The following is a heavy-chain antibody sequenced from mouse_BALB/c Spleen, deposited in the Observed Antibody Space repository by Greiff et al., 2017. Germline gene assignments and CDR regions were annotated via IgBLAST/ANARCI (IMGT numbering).Heavy chain of an antibody. CDR3: ARTEVRRGLAMDY. Sequence: VKLQESGPGLVQPSQSLSITCTVSGFSLTSYGVHWVRQSPGKGLEWLGVIWSGGSTDYNAAFISRLSISKDNSKSQVFFKMNSLQANDTAIYYCARTEVRRGLAMDYWGQGTSVTVSS. J-gene: IGHJ4*01. CDR1: GFSLTSYG. D-gene: IGHD2-14*01. V-gene: IGHV2-2*02. CDR2: IWSGGST.